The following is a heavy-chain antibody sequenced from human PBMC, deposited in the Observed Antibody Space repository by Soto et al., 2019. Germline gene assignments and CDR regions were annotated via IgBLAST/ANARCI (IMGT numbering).Heavy chain of an antibody. V-gene: IGHV3-21*01. J-gene: IGHJ4*02. Sequence: PGGSLRLSCAASGFTFSPYSMNWVRQAPGKGLEWVSSISRSSTYRYYADSVKGRFTISRDDAKNSLYLQMNSLRAEDTAVYYCATQGRFDIRDYWGQGTLVTVSS. CDR1: GFTFSPYS. CDR3: ATQGRFDIRDY. CDR2: ISRSSTYR. D-gene: IGHD3-9*01.